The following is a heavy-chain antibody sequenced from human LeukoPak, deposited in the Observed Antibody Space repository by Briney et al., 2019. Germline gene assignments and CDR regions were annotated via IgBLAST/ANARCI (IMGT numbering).Heavy chain of an antibody. J-gene: IGHJ2*01. Sequence: GASVKVSCKASGYTFTGYYMHWVRQAPGQGLEWMGIINPSGGSTSYAQKFQGRVTMTRNMSTSTVYMELSSLRSEDTAVYYCARDHAGYSSSWFQPAAGWYFDLWGRGTLVTVSS. V-gene: IGHV1-46*01. D-gene: IGHD6-13*01. CDR3: ARDHAGYSSSWFQPAAGWYFDL. CDR2: INPSGGST. CDR1: GYTFTGYY.